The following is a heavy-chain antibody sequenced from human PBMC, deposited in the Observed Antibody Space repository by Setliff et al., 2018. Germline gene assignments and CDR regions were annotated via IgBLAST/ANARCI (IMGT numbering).Heavy chain of an antibody. D-gene: IGHD4-17*01. CDR1: GLSYSNYW. CDR3: ATPPAYGGF. CDR2: INPHGSEK. V-gene: IGHV3-7*01. J-gene: IGHJ4*02. Sequence: GGSLRLSCTASGLSYSNYWVSWVRQAPGKGLEWLASINPHGSEKYYADSVKGRFTISRDNAKNSLSLQMNNLRIEDTAVYYCATPPAYGGFWGQGTLVTISS.